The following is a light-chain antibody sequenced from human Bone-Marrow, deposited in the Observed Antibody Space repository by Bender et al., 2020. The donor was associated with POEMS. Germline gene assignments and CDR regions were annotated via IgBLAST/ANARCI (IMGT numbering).Light chain of an antibody. CDR3: SSYSGSHDLV. J-gene: IGLJ2*01. CDR2: TNN. CDR1: GSNIGGYP. V-gene: IGLV1-44*01. Sequence: QSVLTQPPSASGTPGQRVTISCSGSGSNIGGYPVNWYQQLPGTAPRLLIYTNNERPSGVPDRFSGSKSGNTASLTVSGLQAEDEADYYCSSYSGSHDLVFGGGTKLTVL.